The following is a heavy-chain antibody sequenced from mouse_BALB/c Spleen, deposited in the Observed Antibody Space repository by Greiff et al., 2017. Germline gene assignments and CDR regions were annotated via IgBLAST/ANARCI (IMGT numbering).Heavy chain of an antibody. J-gene: IGHJ4*01. CDR2: ISSGSSTI. V-gene: IGHV5-17*02. CDR1: GFTFSSFG. D-gene: IGHD1-1*01. Sequence: EVQLMESGGGLVQPGGSRKLSCAASGFTFSSFGMHWVRQAPEKGLEWVAYISSGSSTIYYADTVKGRFTISRDNPKNTLFLQMTSLRSEDTAMYYCARDYGSSSTGTYAMDYWGQGTSVTVSS. CDR3: ARDYGSSSTGTYAMDY.